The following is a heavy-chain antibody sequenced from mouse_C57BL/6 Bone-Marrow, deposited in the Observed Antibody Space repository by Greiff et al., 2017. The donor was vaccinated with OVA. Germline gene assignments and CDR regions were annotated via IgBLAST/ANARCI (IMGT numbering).Heavy chain of an antibody. CDR3: ARNWVISTKNYAMDY. CDR2: IWSGGST. J-gene: IGHJ4*01. V-gene: IGHV2-2*01. CDR1: GFAFTSYG. D-gene: IGHD1-1*01. Sequence: QVQLKESGPGLVQPSQSLSITCTVSGFAFTSYGVHWVRQSPGKGLEWLGVIWSGGSTDYNAAFISRLIISKDNSKSQVFFKMNSLQADDTAIYYCARNWVISTKNYAMDYWGQGTSVTVSS.